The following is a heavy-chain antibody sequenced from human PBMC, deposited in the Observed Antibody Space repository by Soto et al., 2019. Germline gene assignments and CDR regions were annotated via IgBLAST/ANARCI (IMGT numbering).Heavy chain of an antibody. V-gene: IGHV6-1*01. CDR3: ASSWGTAGVHMPKYGMDV. D-gene: IGHD2-8*02. CDR2: TYYRSKWYN. Sequence: SQTLSLTCAISGDSVSSDTAAWNWFRQSPSRGLEWLGRTYYRSKWYNDYAVSVKSRITINPDTSKNQFSLQLNSVTPEDTAVYYCASSWGTAGVHMPKYGMDVWGQGTTVTVSS. CDR1: GDSVSSDTAA. J-gene: IGHJ6*02.